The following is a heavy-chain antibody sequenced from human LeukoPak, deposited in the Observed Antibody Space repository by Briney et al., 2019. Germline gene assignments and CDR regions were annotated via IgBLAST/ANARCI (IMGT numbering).Heavy chain of an antibody. J-gene: IGHJ4*02. CDR3: ARFGSGWHYFDY. CDR2: ISHDGSKT. D-gene: IGHD6-19*01. CDR1: GFTFSNYV. Sequence: GRSLRLSCAASGFTFSNYVVHWVRQAPGKGLEWVAVISHDGSKTYYAESVRGRFTISRDNSENTLYLQMNSLGAADSALYYCARFGSGWHYFDYWGQGTLVTVSS. V-gene: IGHV3-30-3*01.